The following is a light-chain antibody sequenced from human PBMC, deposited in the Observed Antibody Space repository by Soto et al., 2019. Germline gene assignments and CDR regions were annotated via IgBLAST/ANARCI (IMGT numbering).Light chain of an antibody. Sequence: EIVLTQSPGTLSLSPGERATLSCRASQSIGSGYLAWYQQKPGQAPRLLIYGASSRATGIPDRFSGSGSGTVFTLTISRLEPEDFAVYYCQHYGSSPLFIFGPGTKVDIK. J-gene: IGKJ3*01. CDR1: QSIGSGY. CDR2: GAS. V-gene: IGKV3-20*01. CDR3: QHYGSSPLFI.